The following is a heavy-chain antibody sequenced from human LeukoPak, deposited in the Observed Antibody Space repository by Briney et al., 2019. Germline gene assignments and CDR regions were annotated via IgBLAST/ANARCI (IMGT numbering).Heavy chain of an antibody. D-gene: IGHD3-9*01. Sequence: SETLSLTCTVSGGSISYYYWTWTRQSPGKGLEWIGQIYYTWSTYYNPSLGRRVTISLDTSRIQFSLILTSVTAADTAVYYCARGGTYNDILSFDPWGQGTLVTVSS. CDR2: IYYTWST. CDR1: GGSISYYY. CDR3: ARGGTYNDILSFDP. V-gene: IGHV4-59*01. J-gene: IGHJ5*02.